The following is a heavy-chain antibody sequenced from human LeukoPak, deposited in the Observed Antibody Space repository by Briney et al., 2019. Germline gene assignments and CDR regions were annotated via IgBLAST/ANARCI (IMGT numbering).Heavy chain of an antibody. V-gene: IGHV3-30*18. CDR3: VKDMAPHLLANYGMDV. D-gene: IGHD2-8*02. CDR1: GFTFSSYG. CDR2: ISYDGSNK. J-gene: IGHJ6*02. Sequence: GGSLRLSCAASGFTFSSYGMHWVRQAPGKGLEWVAVISYDGSNKYYADSVKGRFTISRDNSKNTLYLQMNSLRAEDTALYYCVKDMAPHLLANYGMDVWGQGTTVTVSS.